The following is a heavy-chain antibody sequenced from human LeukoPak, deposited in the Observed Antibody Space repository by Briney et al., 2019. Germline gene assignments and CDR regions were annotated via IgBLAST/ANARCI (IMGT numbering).Heavy chain of an antibody. V-gene: IGHV3-33*06. J-gene: IGHJ1*01. CDR2: VSYDGSKQ. CDR3: AKGEFWTGIGEFFLY. CDR1: GFSFSTYG. Sequence: GRSLRLSCAASGFSFSTYGMFWVRQAPGKGLEWVGVVSYDGSKQYYADSVDGRFTISRDNSKNTLYLQMDSLRAEDTAVYYCAKGEFWTGIGEFFLYWGQGTLVTVSS. D-gene: IGHD3/OR15-3a*01.